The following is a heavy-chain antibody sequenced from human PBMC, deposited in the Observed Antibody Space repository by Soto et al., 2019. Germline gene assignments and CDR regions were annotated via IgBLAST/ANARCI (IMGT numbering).Heavy chain of an antibody. J-gene: IGHJ6*02. CDR1: GGTFGSDS. V-gene: IGHV1-69*06. D-gene: IGHD4-17*01. CDR3: AKDLGPGIYGDFRYGMDV. CDR2: IIPIFGTT. Sequence: SVKACSKASGGTFGSDSITWVRQAPRQGLEWVGRIIPIFGTTNYAQNLQGRVTISADKSTLTSYMELHSLRAEDTAVYYCAKDLGPGIYGDFRYGMDVWGQGTTVTVSS.